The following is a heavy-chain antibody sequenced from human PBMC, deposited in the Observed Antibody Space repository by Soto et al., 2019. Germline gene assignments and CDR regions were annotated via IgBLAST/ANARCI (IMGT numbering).Heavy chain of an antibody. CDR3: VKDMQLWRLDS. Sequence: EVQLVESGGGLVQPGESLRLSCAASGLTFRSYWMHWVRQAPGKGLVWVSRINTDGSVAMYVDSVKGRFTISRDNAKNTLYLHMNSLRAEDTAVYYCVKDMQLWRLDSWDQGTLVTLSS. CDR2: INTDGSVA. V-gene: IGHV3-74*03. CDR1: GLTFRSYW. J-gene: IGHJ4*02. D-gene: IGHD2-15*01.